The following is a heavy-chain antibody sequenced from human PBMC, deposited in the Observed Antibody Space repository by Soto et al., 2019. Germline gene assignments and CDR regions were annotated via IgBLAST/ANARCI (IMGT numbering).Heavy chain of an antibody. Sequence: WCLGLCCPSTRLTFSTSAVDWVRQAPGKGLAWFSTISGSGSTTYYADSVKGRFTISRDNFKNTLYLQMNSLRVEDTAVYYCAKDGYYYDSSGYPNAPEYFQHWGQGTLVTVSS. CDR2: ISGSGSTT. CDR1: RLTFSTSA. CDR3: AKDGYYYDSSGYPNAPEYFQH. V-gene: IGHV3-23*01. D-gene: IGHD3-22*01. J-gene: IGHJ1*01.